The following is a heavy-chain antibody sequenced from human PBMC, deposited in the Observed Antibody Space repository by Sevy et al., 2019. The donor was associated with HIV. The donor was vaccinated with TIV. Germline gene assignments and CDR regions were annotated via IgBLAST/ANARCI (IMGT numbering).Heavy chain of an antibody. V-gene: IGHV3-23*01. D-gene: IGHD3-22*01. CDR3: AKEGGGYNYDSSGLFDY. CDR1: GFTFSSYA. CDR2: ISGSGYST. J-gene: IGHJ4*02. Sequence: GGSLRLSCAASGFTFSSYAMTWVRQAPGKGLEWVSGISGSGYSTYYADSVKGRFTISRDNPKNTQYLQMNRLRAEATAVYYCAKEGGGYNYDSSGLFDYWGQGTLVTVSS.